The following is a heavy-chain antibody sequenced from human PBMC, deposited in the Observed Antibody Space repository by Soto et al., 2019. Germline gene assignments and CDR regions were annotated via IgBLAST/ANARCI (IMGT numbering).Heavy chain of an antibody. CDR2: IYYSGST. CDR3: ARDRTYYYGSGRHRRAFDI. Sequence: QVQLQESGPGLVKPSQTLSLTCTVSGGSISSGGYYWSWIRQHPGKGLEWIGYIYYSGSTYYNPSLKSRVTISVDTSKNQFSLKLSSVTAADTAVYYCARDRTYYYGSGRHRRAFDIWGQGTMVTVSS. CDR1: GGSISSGGYY. D-gene: IGHD3-10*01. J-gene: IGHJ3*02. V-gene: IGHV4-31*03.